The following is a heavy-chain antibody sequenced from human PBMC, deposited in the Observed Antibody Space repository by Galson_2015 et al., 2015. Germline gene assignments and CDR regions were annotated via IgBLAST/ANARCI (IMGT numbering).Heavy chain of an antibody. CDR1: GLTLSSSA. CDR3: AKDRGSYVPDAFDI. V-gene: IGHV3-23*01. Sequence: SLRLSCAASGLTLSSSALSWVRRGPGKGLEWVSGISGWGGSTDYADSVKGRFTISRDNSKNTLYLQMNSLRAEDTAVYYCAKDRGSYVPDAFDIWGQGTMVTVSS. CDR2: ISGWGGST. J-gene: IGHJ3*02. D-gene: IGHD3-16*01.